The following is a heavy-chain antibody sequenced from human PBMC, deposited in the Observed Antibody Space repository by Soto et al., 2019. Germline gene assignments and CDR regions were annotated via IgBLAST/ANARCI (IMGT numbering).Heavy chain of an antibody. D-gene: IGHD3-22*01. CDR3: ARELNTESSAYYSFAF. Sequence: QVQMVQSGPAVKMPGASVKVSCKTSGYTFTAYGLAWLRQAPGQRPEGMGWVSTNDDRTNYARKFQGRVTMTTDRSSITTSMELRSLGTDDTAVYYCARELNTESSAYYSFAFWGQGTLVTVSS. CDR1: GYTFTAYG. J-gene: IGHJ4*02. V-gene: IGHV1-18*01. CDR2: VSTNDDRT.